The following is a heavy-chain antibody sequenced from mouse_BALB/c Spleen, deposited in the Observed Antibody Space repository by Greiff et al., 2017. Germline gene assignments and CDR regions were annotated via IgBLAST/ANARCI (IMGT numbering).Heavy chain of an antibody. J-gene: IGHJ2*01. CDR3: ARMYRYDRGDFDY. V-gene: IGHV1-20*02. CDR2: INPYNGDT. D-gene: IGHD2-14*01. CDR1: GYSFTGYF. Sequence: EVQLVESGPELVKPGASVKISCKASGYSFTGYFMNWVMQSHGKSLEWIGRINPYNGDTFYNQKFKGKATLTVDKSSSTAHMELRSLASEDSAVYYCARMYRYDRGDFDYWGQGTTLTVSS.